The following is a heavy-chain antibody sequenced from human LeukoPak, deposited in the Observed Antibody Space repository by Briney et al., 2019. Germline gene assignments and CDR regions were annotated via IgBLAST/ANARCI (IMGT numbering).Heavy chain of an antibody. V-gene: IGHV3-48*03. CDR2: ISSGGSTT. D-gene: IGHD3-10*01. J-gene: IGHJ3*02. CDR3: VRGSGIWFGDPAFDI. Sequence: GGSLRLSCAASGFTFSSYEMNWVRQAPGKGLEWVSYISSGGSTTYYADSVKGRFTISRDNSKNTLYLQMNSLRREDTAVYYCVRGSGIWFGDPAFDIWGQGTMVTVSS. CDR1: GFTFSSYE.